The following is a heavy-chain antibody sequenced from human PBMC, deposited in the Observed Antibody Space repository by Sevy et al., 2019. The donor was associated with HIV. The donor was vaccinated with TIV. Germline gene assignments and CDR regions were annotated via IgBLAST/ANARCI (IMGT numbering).Heavy chain of an antibody. V-gene: IGHV3-30*03. CDR1: GFTFSRYG. Sequence: GGSLRLSCAASGFTFSRYGMHWVRQAPGKGLEWVALISYDENNEYYANSVKGRFTISRDNSKNTLYLQMNSLRPEDTAVYYCARDRKVLLVVYAIPFDAFDIWGQGAMVTVSS. CDR3: ARDRKVLLVVYAIPFDAFDI. J-gene: IGHJ3*02. CDR2: ISYDENNE. D-gene: IGHD2-8*02.